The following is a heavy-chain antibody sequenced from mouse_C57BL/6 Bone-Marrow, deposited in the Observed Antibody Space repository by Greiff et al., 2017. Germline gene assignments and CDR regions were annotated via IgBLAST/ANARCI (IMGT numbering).Heavy chain of an antibody. CDR3: ARLRLPRDY. Sequence: QVQLKQSGAELVKPGASVKISCKASGYAFSSYWMNWVTQRPGKGLEWIGQIYPGDGDTNYNGKFKGKATLTADKSSSTAYMQLSSLTSEDSAVYFCARLRLPRDYWGQGTTLTVSS. V-gene: IGHV1-80*01. D-gene: IGHD2-2*01. J-gene: IGHJ2*01. CDR1: GYAFSSYW. CDR2: IYPGDGDT.